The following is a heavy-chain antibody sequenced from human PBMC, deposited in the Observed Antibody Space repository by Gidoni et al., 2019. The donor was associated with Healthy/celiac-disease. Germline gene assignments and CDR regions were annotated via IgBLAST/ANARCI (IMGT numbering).Heavy chain of an antibody. V-gene: IGHV3-9*01. CDR2: ISWNSGSI. CDR1: GFPFADYA. D-gene: IGHD2-15*01. CDR3: AKGPEGVAGQDYFDY. Sequence: EVQLVESGGGLVQPGRSLRLSCAASGFPFADYAMHWVRQAPGKGLEGVSGISWNSGSIGYADSVKGRFTISRDNAKNSLYLQMNSLRAEDTALYYCAKGPEGVAGQDYFDYWGQGTLVTVSS. J-gene: IGHJ4*02.